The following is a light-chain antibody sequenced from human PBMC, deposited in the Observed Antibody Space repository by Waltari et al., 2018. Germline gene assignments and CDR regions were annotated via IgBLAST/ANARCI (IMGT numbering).Light chain of an antibody. CDR1: SSNIGRNT. Sequence: QSVLTQPPSASGTPGQRVIISCSGSSSNIGRNTVNWYQQVPGTAPRLVMFSNDQRPSGVPDRFSASKSGTSASLAISGLQSEDEADYYCAAWDDSLSAWLFGGGTKLTVL. CDR2: SND. J-gene: IGLJ2*01. CDR3: AAWDDSLSAWL. V-gene: IGLV1-44*01.